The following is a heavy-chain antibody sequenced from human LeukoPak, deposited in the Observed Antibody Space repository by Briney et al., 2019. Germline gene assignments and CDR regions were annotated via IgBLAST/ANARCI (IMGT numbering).Heavy chain of an antibody. D-gene: IGHD3-22*01. V-gene: IGHV4-61*01. Sequence: SETLSLTCTVSGGSVSSGSYYWSWIRQPPGTGLEWIGYIYYSGSTNYSPSLKSRVTISVDTSKNQFSLKLSSVTAADTAVYYCASPRSYYDSSGYYISWGQGTLVTVSS. J-gene: IGHJ5*02. CDR2: IYYSGST. CDR3: ASPRSYYDSSGYYIS. CDR1: GGSVSSGSYY.